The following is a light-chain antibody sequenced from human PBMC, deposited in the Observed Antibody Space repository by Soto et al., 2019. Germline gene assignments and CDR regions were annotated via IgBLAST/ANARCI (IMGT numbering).Light chain of an antibody. Sequence: QSALTQPASVSASPGQSITISCTGTSSDVGEYDYVSWYQQHPGKAPKLMIYEVTNRPSGVSNRFSGSKSGNTASLTISGLHAEHEADSPCRSYTSRRTQLFGSGTNSTVL. CDR1: SSDVGEYDY. CDR2: EVT. J-gene: IGLJ1*01. CDR3: RSYTSRRTQL. V-gene: IGLV2-14*01.